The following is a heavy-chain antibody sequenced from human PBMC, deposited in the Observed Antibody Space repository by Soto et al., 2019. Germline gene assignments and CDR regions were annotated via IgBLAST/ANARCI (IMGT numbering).Heavy chain of an antibody. J-gene: IGHJ3*02. V-gene: IGHV4-39*01. D-gene: IGHD2-2*01. CDR3: ARGSQYQLPRGTFDAFDI. CDR1: GDSISTFNFY. Sequence: QLQLQESGPGLVRPSETLSLTCTVSGDSISTFNFYWGWIRQPPGKGLEWIGTLYYSGTTHYNPSLKSRGTISEDTSKNQLSLKVSSVPAADTAVYYCARGSQYQLPRGTFDAFDIWGQGTMVTVSS. CDR2: LYYSGTT.